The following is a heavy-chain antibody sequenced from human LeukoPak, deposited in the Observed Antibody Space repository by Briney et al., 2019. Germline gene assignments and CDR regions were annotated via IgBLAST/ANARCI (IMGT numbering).Heavy chain of an antibody. CDR3: ARVVPTYYYDSSGTAGMDV. CDR2: INHSGST. J-gene: IGHJ6*02. D-gene: IGHD3-22*01. Sequence: SETLSLTCAVYGGSFSGYYWGWIRQPPGKGLEWIGEINHSGSTNYNPSLKSRVTISVDTSKNQFSLKLSSVTAADTAVYYCARVVPTYYYDSSGTAGMDVWGQGTTVTVSS. V-gene: IGHV4-34*01. CDR1: GGSFSGYY.